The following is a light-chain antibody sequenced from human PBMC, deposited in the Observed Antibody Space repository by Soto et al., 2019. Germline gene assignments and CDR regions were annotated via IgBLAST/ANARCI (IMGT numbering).Light chain of an antibody. CDR2: EVS. Sequence: QSALTQPASVSGSPGQPITISCTGTSSDVGGYNYVSWYQQHPGKAPKLMIYEVSNRPSGVSNRFSGSKSGNTASLTISGLQAEDEADYYCSSYTSSSTLLYVFGTGTQLTVL. CDR1: SSDVGGYNY. J-gene: IGLJ1*01. V-gene: IGLV2-14*01. CDR3: SSYTSSSTLLYV.